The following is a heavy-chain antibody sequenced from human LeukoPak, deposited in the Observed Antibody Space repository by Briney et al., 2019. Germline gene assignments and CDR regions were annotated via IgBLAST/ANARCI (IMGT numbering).Heavy chain of an antibody. CDR2: IIPISGTA. V-gene: IGHV1-69*05. Sequence: GASVKVSCKAFGGTFSSHAIAWVRQAPGQGPEWMGGIIPISGTANYAQKFQGRVTITTDESTSTAYMELSSLTSDDTAVYYCARVLQYQLLKALGYYYMDVWGEGTTVTVSS. D-gene: IGHD2-2*01. CDR3: ARVLQYQLLKALGYYYMDV. CDR1: GGTFSSHA. J-gene: IGHJ6*03.